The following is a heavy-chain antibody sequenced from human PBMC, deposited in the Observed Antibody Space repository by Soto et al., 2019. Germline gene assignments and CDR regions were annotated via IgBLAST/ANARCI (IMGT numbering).Heavy chain of an antibody. CDR2: ISGDGSST. J-gene: IGHJ3*01. CDR3: ARSLPGTYGAFDL. V-gene: IGHV3-74*01. Sequence: EVQLVDSGGGLVQPGGSLRLSCAASEFTFRSYWMHWVRQSPGKGLLWVSRISGDGSSTNYADSVKGRFTISRDNAKNTVYLQIDSLRADDTAVYYCARSLPGTYGAFDLWGQGTMVTVSS. CDR1: EFTFRSYW. D-gene: IGHD1-7*01.